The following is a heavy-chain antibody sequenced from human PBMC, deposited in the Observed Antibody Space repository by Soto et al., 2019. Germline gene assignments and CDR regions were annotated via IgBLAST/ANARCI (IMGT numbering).Heavy chain of an antibody. J-gene: IGHJ5*02. D-gene: IGHD5-18*01. Sequence: EVQLLESGGDLVQPGGSLRLSCAASGFTFSNYAMSWVRQAPGKGLEWVSGISGTGGGTYYADSVKGRFTISRDNSKNPVDLQMNSLRVEGTAVYYCAKDGHSAMARGWFDPWGQGTLVTVSS. CDR2: ISGTGGGT. CDR3: AKDGHSAMARGWFDP. V-gene: IGHV3-23*01. CDR1: GFTFSNYA.